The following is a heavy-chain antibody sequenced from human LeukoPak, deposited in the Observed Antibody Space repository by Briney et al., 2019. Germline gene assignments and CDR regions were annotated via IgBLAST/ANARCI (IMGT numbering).Heavy chain of an antibody. CDR2: IYYSGST. D-gene: IGHD3-3*01. CDR1: GGSISSGGYY. J-gene: IGHJ6*02. V-gene: IGHV4-31*03. Sequence: PSETLSLTCTVSGGSISSGGYYWSWIRQHPGKGLEWIGYIYYSGSTYYNPSLKSRVTISVDTSKNQFSLKLSSVTAADTAVYYCARDVGFLEWLPAYYYYGMDVWGQGTTVTVSS. CDR3: ARDVGFLEWLPAYYYYGMDV.